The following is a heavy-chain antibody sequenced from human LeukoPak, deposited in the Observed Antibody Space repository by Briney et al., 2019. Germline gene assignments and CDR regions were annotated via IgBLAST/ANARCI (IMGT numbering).Heavy chain of an antibody. D-gene: IGHD6-13*01. CDR3: ARESAAGPWRPNYYYYGMDV. CDR2: ISSSSNYI. J-gene: IGHJ6*02. Sequence: GGSLRLSCAASGFTFSSYSMNWVRQAPGKGLEWVSSISSSSNYIYYADSVKGRFTISRDNAKNSLYLQMNSLRAEDTAVYYCARESAAGPWRPNYYYYGMDVWGQGTTVTVSS. V-gene: IGHV3-21*01. CDR1: GFTFSSYS.